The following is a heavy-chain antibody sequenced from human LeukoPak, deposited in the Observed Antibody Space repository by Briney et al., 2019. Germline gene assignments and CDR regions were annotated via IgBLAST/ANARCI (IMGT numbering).Heavy chain of an antibody. Sequence: SVKVSCKASGGTFSSYAISWVRQAPGQGLEWMGGIIPIFGTANYAQKFQGRVTITTDESTSTAYMELSSLRSEDTAVYYCARGIVGATYYFDYWGREPWSPSPQ. V-gene: IGHV1-69*05. CDR1: GGTFSSYA. CDR2: IIPIFGTA. D-gene: IGHD1-26*01. J-gene: IGHJ4*02. CDR3: ARGIVGATYYFDY.